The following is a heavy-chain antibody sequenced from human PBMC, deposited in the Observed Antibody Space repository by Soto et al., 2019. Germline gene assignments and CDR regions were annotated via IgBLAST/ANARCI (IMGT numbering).Heavy chain of an antibody. V-gene: IGHV5-51*01. CDR3: TRGDTSMGFDY. CDR2: IYPGDSDA. D-gene: IGHD5-18*01. J-gene: IGHJ4*02. CDR1: GYSFTTYW. Sequence: GESLKLSCKGPGYSFTTYWIARVRQMPGKGLEWMGIIYPGDSDARYSPSFQGQVTFSADKSINTTYLHFNSLEASDTAMYFCTRGDTSMGFDYWGQGTWVTAPQ.